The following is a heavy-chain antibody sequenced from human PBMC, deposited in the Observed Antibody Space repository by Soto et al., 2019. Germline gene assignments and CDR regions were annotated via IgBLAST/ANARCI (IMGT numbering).Heavy chain of an antibody. D-gene: IGHD2-21*01. CDR1: GFTFSHAW. V-gene: IGHV3-15*07. CDR3: AWIDRWVIQNYYYHAMDV. Sequence: EVQLVESGGGLVKPGGSLRLSCAASGFTFSHAWMNWVRQAPGKGLEWVGRIKSRTDGGAIDYTEPVKGRFTISRDDSKDTLYLQMNSLKAEDTAFYYCAWIDRWVIQNYYYHAMDVWGQGTTVTVSS. J-gene: IGHJ6*02. CDR2: IKSRTDGGAI.